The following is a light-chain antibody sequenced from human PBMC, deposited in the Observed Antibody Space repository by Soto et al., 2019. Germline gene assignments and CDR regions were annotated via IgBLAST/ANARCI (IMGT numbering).Light chain of an antibody. CDR2: DGS. V-gene: IGLV2-14*03. Sequence: QSALTQPASVSGSPGQSITISCTGTSSDVGGYNYVSWYQQHPGKAPKLIIYDGSNRPSGVSNRFSGSKSGNTASLTIAGLQEEDEADYYCNSYTGSSTYVFGTGTKLTVL. J-gene: IGLJ1*01. CDR1: SSDVGGYNY. CDR3: NSYTGSSTYV.